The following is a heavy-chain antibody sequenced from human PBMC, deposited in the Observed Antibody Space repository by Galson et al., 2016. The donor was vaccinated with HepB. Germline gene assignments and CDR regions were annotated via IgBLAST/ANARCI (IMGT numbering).Heavy chain of an antibody. D-gene: IGHD5-24*01. J-gene: IGHJ4*02. V-gene: IGHV1-2*06. CDR2: INPNSGGA. CDR1: GYTFIDYY. CDR3: ARVEERWLQALGY. Sequence: SVKVSCKASGYTFIDYYIHWVRQAPGQGLEWVGRINPNSGGAQSAQTFQGRVTMTRDTSISTAYLELSRLRSDDTAVYYCARVEERWLQALGYWGQGTLGSVSS.